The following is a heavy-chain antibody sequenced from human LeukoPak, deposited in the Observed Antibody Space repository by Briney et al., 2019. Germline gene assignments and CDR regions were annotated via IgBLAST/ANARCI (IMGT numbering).Heavy chain of an antibody. D-gene: IGHD3-9*01. V-gene: IGHV4-39*07. CDR3: ARVLTYSDILTGYYPYYFDY. CDR2: RYDSGST. CDR1: GGSISSSSYY. J-gene: IGHJ4*02. Sequence: SETLSLTCTVSGGSISSSSYYWGWIRQPPGKGLEWIGSRYDSGSTYYNPSLKSLVTISVDTSKNQFSLKLSSVTAADTAVYYCARVLTYSDILTGYYPYYFDYWGQGTLVTV.